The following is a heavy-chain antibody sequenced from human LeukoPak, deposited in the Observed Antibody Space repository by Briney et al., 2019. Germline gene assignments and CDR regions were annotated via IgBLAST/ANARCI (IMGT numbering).Heavy chain of an antibody. CDR1: GFTFSSYA. CDR2: ISGSGGST. CDR3: AKDQAPGAHYYYYMDV. J-gene: IGHJ6*03. V-gene: IGHV3-23*01. Sequence: GGSLRLSCSASGFTFSSYAMSWVRQAPGKGLEWVSAISGSGGSTYYADSVKGRFTISRDNSKNTLYLQMNSLRAEDTAVYYCAKDQAPGAHYYYYMDVWGKGTTVTVSS.